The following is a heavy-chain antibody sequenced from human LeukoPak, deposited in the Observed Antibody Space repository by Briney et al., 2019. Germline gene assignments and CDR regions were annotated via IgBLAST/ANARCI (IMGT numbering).Heavy chain of an antibody. D-gene: IGHD3-22*01. CDR1: GGSISSSSYY. CDR3: ARQYYYDSSGYIGGEIGI. V-gene: IGHV4-39*01. CDR2: IYYSGST. J-gene: IGHJ3*02. Sequence: SETLSLTCTVSGGSISSSSYYWGWIRQPPGKGLEWIGSIYYSGSTYYNPSLKSRVTLSVDTSKNQFSLKLSSVTAADTAVYYCARQYYYDSSGYIGGEIGIWGQGTMVTVSS.